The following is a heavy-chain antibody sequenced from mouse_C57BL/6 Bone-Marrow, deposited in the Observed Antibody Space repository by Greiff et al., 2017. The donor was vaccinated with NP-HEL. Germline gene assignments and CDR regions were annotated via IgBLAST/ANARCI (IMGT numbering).Heavy chain of an antibody. CDR1: GYTFTDYY. CDR3: ARKSTMVTTGWFAY. V-gene: IGHV1-19*01. CDR2: INPYNGGT. J-gene: IGHJ3*01. Sequence: VQLQQSGPVLVKPGASVKMSCKASGYTFTDYYMNWVKQSHGKSLEWIGVINPYNGGTSYNQKFKGKATLTVDKSSSTAYMELNSLTSEDSAVYYCARKSTMVTTGWFAYWGQGTLVTVSA. D-gene: IGHD2-2*01.